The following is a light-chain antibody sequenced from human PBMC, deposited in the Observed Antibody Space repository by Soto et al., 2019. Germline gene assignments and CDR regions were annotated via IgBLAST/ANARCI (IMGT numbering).Light chain of an antibody. V-gene: IGLV2-8*01. J-gene: IGLJ2*01. CDR2: EVS. Sequence: QSALTQPPSASGSPGQSVTISCTGTISDIGTYHYVSWYQQHPGKAPKLIIYEVSERPPGVPDRFSGSKSGNTASLTVSGLQAGDEADYYCSSYAGTKTLVFGGGTKLTVL. CDR1: ISDIGTYHY. CDR3: SSYAGTKTLV.